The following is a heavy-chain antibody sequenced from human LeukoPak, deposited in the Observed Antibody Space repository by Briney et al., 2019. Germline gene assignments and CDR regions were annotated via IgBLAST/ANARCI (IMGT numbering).Heavy chain of an antibody. J-gene: IGHJ5*02. V-gene: IGHV3-43*02. Sequence: GGSLRLSXAASGFKFXXXXXXXVRQVPGKGXXXXXXXXXXGGSLYYKDSVSGRXXISKDNGKNSLHLQMHSLTSHDSGLYYCAKDVSKGIITSAAGRGEDLWGQGTLVTVSS. CDR3: AKDVSKGIITSAAGRGEDL. CDR1: GFKFXXXX. D-gene: IGHD6-13*01. CDR2: XXXXGGSL.